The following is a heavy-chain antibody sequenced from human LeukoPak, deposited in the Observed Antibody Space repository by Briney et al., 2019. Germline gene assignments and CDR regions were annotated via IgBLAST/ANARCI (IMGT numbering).Heavy chain of an antibody. D-gene: IGHD4-11*01. CDR3: ARGLALGLTVTPKAFDY. J-gene: IGHJ4*02. CDR2: ISNSGSPI. CDR1: GFTFDSYS. V-gene: IGHV3-48*01. Sequence: GGSLRLSCVVSGFTFDSYSMSWFRQAPGKGLEWISYISNSGSPIYYADSVKGRFTISRDKDRSSLYLQMNSLAADDTAVYYCARGLALGLTVTPKAFDYWGQGTLVTVSS.